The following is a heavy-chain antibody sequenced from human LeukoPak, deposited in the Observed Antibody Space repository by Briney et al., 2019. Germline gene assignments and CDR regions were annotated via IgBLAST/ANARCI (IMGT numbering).Heavy chain of an antibody. CDR1: GYTFTGYY. CDR3: ARDSYYGSVNWFDS. Sequence: ASVKVSCKASGYTFTGYYMHWVRQAPGQGLEWMGWINPNSGGTNYAQKFQGRVTMTRDTSISTAYMELSRLRSDDTAVYYCARDSYYGSVNWFDSWGQGTLVTVSS. CDR2: INPNSGGT. V-gene: IGHV1-2*02. D-gene: IGHD3-10*01. J-gene: IGHJ5*01.